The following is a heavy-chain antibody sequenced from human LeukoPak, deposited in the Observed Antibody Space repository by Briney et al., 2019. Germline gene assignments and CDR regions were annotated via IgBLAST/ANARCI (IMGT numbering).Heavy chain of an antibody. CDR2: IIPIFGTA. CDR1: GGTFSSYA. CDR3: ARLHPVQGYRESGYYYYYGVDV. D-gene: IGHD5-18*01. V-gene: IGHV1-69*01. Sequence: SVKVSCKASGGTFSSYAISWVRQAPGQGLEWMGGIIPIFGTANYAQKFQGRVTITADESTSTAYMELSSLRSEDTAVYYCARLHPVQGYRESGYYYYYGVDVWGKGTTVTVSS. J-gene: IGHJ6*04.